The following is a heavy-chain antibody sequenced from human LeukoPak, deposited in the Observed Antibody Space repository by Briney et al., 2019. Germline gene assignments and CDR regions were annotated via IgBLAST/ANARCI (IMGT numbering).Heavy chain of an antibody. D-gene: IGHD3/OR15-3a*01. V-gene: IGHV4-61*03. CDR2: IYYSGTT. Sequence: PSETLSLTCTVSGGSVSSGAYYWSWIRQPPGKGLEWIGYIYYSGTTHYNPSLKSRVTISVDTSKNHFSLKLSSVTAADTAVYYCVRGSGLPHFDYWGQGTLDTVSS. CDR1: GGSVSSGAYY. CDR3: VRGSGLPHFDY. J-gene: IGHJ4*02.